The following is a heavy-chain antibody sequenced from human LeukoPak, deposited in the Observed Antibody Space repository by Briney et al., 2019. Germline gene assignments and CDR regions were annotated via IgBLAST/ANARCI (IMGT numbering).Heavy chain of an antibody. J-gene: IGHJ4*02. Sequence: GGSLRLSCAASGFTLIDYSMNWVRQAPGKGLEWISYVGISSGNTKYADSVKGRFTISGDSDKQSVFLQMNGVRVEDTAVYYCGGDHRYAFDNWGQGTLVTVSS. CDR2: VGISSGNT. D-gene: IGHD5-12*01. CDR1: GFTLIDYS. V-gene: IGHV3-48*04. CDR3: GGDHRYAFDN.